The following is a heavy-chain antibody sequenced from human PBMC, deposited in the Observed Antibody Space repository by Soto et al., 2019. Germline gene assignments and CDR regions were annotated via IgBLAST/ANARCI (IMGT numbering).Heavy chain of an antibody. J-gene: IGHJ6*02. D-gene: IGHD2-2*01. Sequence: QVQLVQSGAEVKKPGSSVKVFCKASGGTFSSYAISWVRQAPGQGLEWMGGIIPIFGTANYAQKFQGRVTITADKSTSTAYMELSSLRSEDTAVYYCARVLPRDIVVVPAATGYYYYGMDVWGQGTTVTVSS. V-gene: IGHV1-69*06. CDR1: GGTFSSYA. CDR2: IIPIFGTA. CDR3: ARVLPRDIVVVPAATGYYYYGMDV.